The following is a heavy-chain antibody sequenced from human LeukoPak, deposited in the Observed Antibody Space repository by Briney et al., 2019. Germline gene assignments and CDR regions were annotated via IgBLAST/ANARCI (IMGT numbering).Heavy chain of an antibody. Sequence: GGSLRLSCAASGFSVSSNYMSWVRQAPGKGLEWVSVIYGGDSTYYADVVKGRFTISRDNSKNTLYLQMNSLRAEDTAAYYCDFGKVATYVFDIWGQGTMVTVSS. CDR2: IYGGDST. J-gene: IGHJ3*02. CDR3: DFGKVATYVFDI. D-gene: IGHD5-12*01. V-gene: IGHV3-53*01. CDR1: GFSVSSNY.